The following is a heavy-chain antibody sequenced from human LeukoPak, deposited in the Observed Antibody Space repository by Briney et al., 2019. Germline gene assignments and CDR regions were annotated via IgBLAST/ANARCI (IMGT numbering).Heavy chain of an antibody. V-gene: IGHV3-23*01. CDR2: IIGGGDTT. D-gene: IGHD6-13*01. CDR1: GLTFNTYP. CDR3: ATDSNPFDY. J-gene: IGHJ4*02. Sequence: GGSLRLSCAASGLTFNTYPMAWVRQAPGKGLEWVSIIIGGGDTTYYTDSVKGRFTISRDNSKNTLFLQMNSLRAEDTAIYFCATDSNPFDYWGQGTLVTVSS.